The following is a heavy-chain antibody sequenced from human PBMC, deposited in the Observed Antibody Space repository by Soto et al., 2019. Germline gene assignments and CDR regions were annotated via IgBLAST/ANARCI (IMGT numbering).Heavy chain of an antibody. Sequence: QVQLVESGGGLVKPGGSLRLSCAASGFTFSDYYMSWIRQAPGKGLEWVSYISSSGSTIYYADSVKGRFTSSRDNAMNSLYLQMNSLSAEDTAVYYCASSYYYGSGSYPPLDYWGQGTLVTVSS. D-gene: IGHD3-10*01. CDR3: ASSYYYGSGSYPPLDY. V-gene: IGHV3-11*01. J-gene: IGHJ4*02. CDR1: GFTFSDYY. CDR2: ISSSGSTI.